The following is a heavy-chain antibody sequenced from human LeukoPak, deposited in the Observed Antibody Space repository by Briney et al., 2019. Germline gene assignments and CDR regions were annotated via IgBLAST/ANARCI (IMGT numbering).Heavy chain of an antibody. CDR3: ARDGPSGATFDY. Sequence: SETLSLTCTVSGGSISSSSYYWGWIRQPPGKGLEWIGSIYYSGSTYYNPSLKSRVTISVDTSKNQFSLKLSSVTATDTAVYYCARDGPSGATFDYWGQGTLVTVSS. D-gene: IGHD5-24*01. V-gene: IGHV4-39*02. CDR2: IYYSGST. CDR1: GGSISSSSYY. J-gene: IGHJ4*02.